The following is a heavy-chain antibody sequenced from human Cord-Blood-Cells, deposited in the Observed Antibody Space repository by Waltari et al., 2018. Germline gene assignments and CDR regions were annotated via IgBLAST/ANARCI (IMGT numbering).Heavy chain of an antibody. CDR2: IFPIFGTA. J-gene: IGHJ4*02. CDR1: VGTFSSYA. CDR3: EKMSIAADGVDEASVYYFDY. D-gene: IGHD6-13*01. Sequence: QVQLVQSGAEVKKPGSSVKVSGKSSVGTFSSYAISCVRQAPGQGLEWMGGIFPIFGTANYAQQFPGRGTITADGSTSTAYMEQSHLRSEEAAVSYCEKMSIAADGVDEASVYYFDYWGQGTLVTVSS. V-gene: IGHV1-69*01.